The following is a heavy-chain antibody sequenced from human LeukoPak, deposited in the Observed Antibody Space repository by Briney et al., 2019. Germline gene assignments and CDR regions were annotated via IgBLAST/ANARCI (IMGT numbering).Heavy chain of an antibody. CDR3: ARDLVVVAATHYYYYGMDV. V-gene: IGHV3-53*01. J-gene: IGHJ6*02. CDR2: IHSGGST. CDR1: GFIFSDAW. Sequence: GGSLRLSCAASGFIFSDAWMNWVRQAPGKGLEWVSVIHSGGSTYYADSVKGRFTISRDNSKNTLYLQMNSLRAEDTAVYYCARDLVVVAATHYYYYGMDVWGQGTTVTVSS. D-gene: IGHD2-15*01.